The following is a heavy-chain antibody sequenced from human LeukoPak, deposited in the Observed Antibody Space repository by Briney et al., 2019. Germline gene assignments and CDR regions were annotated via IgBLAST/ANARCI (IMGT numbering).Heavy chain of an antibody. D-gene: IGHD3-3*01. V-gene: IGHV1-69*04. CDR2: IIPILGIA. CDR1: GGTFSSYT. Sequence: ASVKVSCKASGGTFSSYTISWVRQAPGQGLEWMGRIIPILGIANYAQKFQGRVTITADKSTSTAYMKLSSLRSEDTAVYYCARDSYDFWSGYYATHDYYYYMDVWGKGTTVTVSS. CDR3: ARDSYDFWSGYYATHDYYYYMDV. J-gene: IGHJ6*03.